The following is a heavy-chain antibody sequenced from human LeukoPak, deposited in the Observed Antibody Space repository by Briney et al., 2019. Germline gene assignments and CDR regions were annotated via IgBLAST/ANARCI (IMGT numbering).Heavy chain of an antibody. Sequence: ASVKVSCKASGYTFTSYGISWVRQAPGQGLEWMGWISAYNGNTNYAQKLQGRVTMTTDTSTSTAYMELRSLRSDDTAVYYCARAGSSSWYRASQIRNWFDPWGQGTLVTVSS. D-gene: IGHD6-13*01. CDR3: ARAGSSSWYRASQIRNWFDP. V-gene: IGHV1-18*01. CDR1: GYTFTSYG. J-gene: IGHJ5*02. CDR2: ISAYNGNT.